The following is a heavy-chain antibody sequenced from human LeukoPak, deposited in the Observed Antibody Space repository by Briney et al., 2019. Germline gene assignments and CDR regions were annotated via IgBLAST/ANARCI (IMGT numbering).Heavy chain of an antibody. Sequence: SVKVSCKASGGTFSSYAISWVRQAPGQGLEWMGGIIPIFGTAKYAQKFQGRVTITADESTSTAYMELSSLRSEDTAVYYCARDGDCSGGSCYDYWGQGTLVTVSS. CDR1: GGTFSSYA. J-gene: IGHJ4*02. V-gene: IGHV1-69*13. CDR3: ARDGDCSGGSCYDY. CDR2: IIPIFGTA. D-gene: IGHD2-15*01.